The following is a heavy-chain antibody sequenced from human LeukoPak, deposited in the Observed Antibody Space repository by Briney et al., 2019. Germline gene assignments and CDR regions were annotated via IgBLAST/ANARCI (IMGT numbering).Heavy chain of an antibody. CDR1: GFTFSSYA. Sequence: GRSLRLSCAASGFTFSSYAMSWVRQAPGKGLEWVSAISGSGGSTYYADSVKGRFTISRDNSKNTLYLQMNSLRAEDTAVYYCAKASTAYSSLYYYGMDVWGQGTTVTISS. CDR3: AKASTAYSSLYYYGMDV. V-gene: IGHV3-23*01. J-gene: IGHJ6*02. CDR2: ISGSGGST. D-gene: IGHD6-6*01.